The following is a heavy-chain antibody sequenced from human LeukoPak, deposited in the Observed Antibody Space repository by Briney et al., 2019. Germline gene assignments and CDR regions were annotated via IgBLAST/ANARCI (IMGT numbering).Heavy chain of an antibody. CDR2: IYPRDSDT. Sequence: GESLKISCKGSEYIFTNYWIGWVRQMPGKGLEWMGIIYPRDSDTRYSPSFQGHVTISADKSINTAYLQWSSLKASDTAIYYCARRPRRDWFFDLWGRDTLVTVSS. V-gene: IGHV5-51*01. CDR1: EYIFTNYW. J-gene: IGHJ2*01. CDR3: ARRPRRDWFFDL.